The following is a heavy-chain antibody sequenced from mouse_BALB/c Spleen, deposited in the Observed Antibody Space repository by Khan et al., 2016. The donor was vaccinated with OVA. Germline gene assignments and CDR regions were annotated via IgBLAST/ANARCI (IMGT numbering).Heavy chain of an antibody. Sequence: VQLQQSGAELVKAGASVKMSCKASGYTFPSYWMHWVKQRLGQGLEWFAETNPTNGRTYYNEKFKSRATLTVDKSSSTAYMLLSGPTFEDSAVYYCARIKKIEATYFDYWGQGTTLTVSS. CDR3: ARIKKIEATYFDY. J-gene: IGHJ2*01. CDR2: TNPTNGRT. D-gene: IGHD1-1*01. CDR1: GYTFPSYW. V-gene: IGHV1S81*02.